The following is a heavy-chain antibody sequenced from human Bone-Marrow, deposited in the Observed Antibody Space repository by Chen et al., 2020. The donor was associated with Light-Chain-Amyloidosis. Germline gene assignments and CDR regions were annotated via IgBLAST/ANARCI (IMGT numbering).Heavy chain of an antibody. V-gene: IGHV3-23*01. J-gene: IGHJ4*02. CDR1: GFTYSSYA. CDR3: ANAGGVAVAGTGDY. Sequence: EVQLLESGGGLVQPGGSLRVSCAASGFTYSSYAMSWVRQAPGKGLEWVSGVSGSGDSTYYADSVKGRFTISRDNSKNTLYLQMNSLRADDTAVYYCANAGGVAVAGTGDYWGQGTLVTVSS. D-gene: IGHD6-19*01. CDR2: VSGSGDST.